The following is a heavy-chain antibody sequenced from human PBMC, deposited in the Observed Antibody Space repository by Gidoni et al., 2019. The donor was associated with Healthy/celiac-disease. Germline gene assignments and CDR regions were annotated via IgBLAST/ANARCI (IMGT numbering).Heavy chain of an antibody. V-gene: IGHV3-21*01. D-gene: IGHD6-13*01. Sequence: VSSISSSSSYIYYADSVKGRFTISRDNAKNSLYLQMNSLRAEDTAVYYCARDLEGVTSSSWQYYYYYYGMDVWGQGTTVTVSS. CDR2: ISSSSSYI. J-gene: IGHJ6*02. CDR3: ARDLEGVTSSSWQYYYYYYGMDV.